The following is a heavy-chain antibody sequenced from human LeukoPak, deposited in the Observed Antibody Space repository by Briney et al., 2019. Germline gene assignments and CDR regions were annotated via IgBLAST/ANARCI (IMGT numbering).Heavy chain of an antibody. CDR3: AKDKRPFKWELFNYGMDV. Sequence: PGGSLRLSCAASGFTFSSYAMSRVRQAPGKGLEWVSAISGSGGSTYYADSVKGRFTISRDNSKNTLYLQMNSLRAEDTAVYYCAKDKRPFKWELFNYGMDVWGQGTTVTVSS. CDR1: GFTFSSYA. D-gene: IGHD1-26*01. V-gene: IGHV3-23*01. J-gene: IGHJ6*02. CDR2: ISGSGGST.